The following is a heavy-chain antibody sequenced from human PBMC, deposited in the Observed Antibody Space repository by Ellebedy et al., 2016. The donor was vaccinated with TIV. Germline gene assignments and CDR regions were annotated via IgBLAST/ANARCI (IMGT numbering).Heavy chain of an antibody. D-gene: IGHD6-13*01. V-gene: IGHV3-23*01. CDR1: GFNFRTYA. CDR2: ISGSGDDT. CDR3: AKDRNRIAAPGAFDS. Sequence: GESLKISCAAAGFNFRTYAMSWVRQAPGKGLEWVSAISGSGDDTYYLDSVKGRFIISRDNSKSTVYLQLNSLRAEDTAVYYCAKDRNRIAAPGAFDSWGQGALVTVSS. J-gene: IGHJ4*02.